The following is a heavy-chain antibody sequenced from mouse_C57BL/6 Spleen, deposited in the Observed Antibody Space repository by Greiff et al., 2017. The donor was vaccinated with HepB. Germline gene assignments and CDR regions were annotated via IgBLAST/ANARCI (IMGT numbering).Heavy chain of an antibody. V-gene: IGHV5-6*02. D-gene: IGHD2-4*01. CDR2: ISSGGSYT. CDR3: ARRGDYDGYAMDY. J-gene: IGHJ4*01. CDR1: GFTFSSYG. Sequence: EVMLVESGGDLGKPGGSLKLSCAASGFTFSSYGMSWVRQTPDKRLEWVATISSGGSYTYYPDSVKGRFTISRDNAKNTLYLQMSSLKSEDTAMYYCARRGDYDGYAMDYWGQGTSVTVSS.